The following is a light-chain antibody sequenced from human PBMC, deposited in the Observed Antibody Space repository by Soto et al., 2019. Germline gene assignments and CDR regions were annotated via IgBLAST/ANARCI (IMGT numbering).Light chain of an antibody. J-gene: IGLJ3*02. CDR1: SGSIASNY. CDR2: EDN. V-gene: IGLV6-57*04. Sequence: NFMLTQPHSVSESPGKTVTISCTRSSGSIASNYVQWYQQRPGSAPTTVIYEDNQRPSGVPDRFSGSIDSSSNSASLTISGLKTEDEADYYCQSYDRSNWVFGGGTKVTVL. CDR3: QSYDRSNWV.